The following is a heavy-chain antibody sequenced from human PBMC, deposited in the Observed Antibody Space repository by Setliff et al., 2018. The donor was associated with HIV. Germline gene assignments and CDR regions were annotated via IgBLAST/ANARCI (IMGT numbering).Heavy chain of an antibody. CDR1: GTSLNTYY. V-gene: IGHV4-34*01. D-gene: IGHD2-8*01. CDR3: ARGGGYCTHGLCYNRWFDP. Sequence: SETLSLTCAVYGTSLNTYYWTWIRYTPGRGLQWIGQIDHSGSTNYNPSLKSRVTLSVDRSKNQFSLRLMYMTAADTAFYYCARGGGYCTHGLCYNRWFDPWGQGTPVTVSS. CDR2: IDHSGST. J-gene: IGHJ5*02.